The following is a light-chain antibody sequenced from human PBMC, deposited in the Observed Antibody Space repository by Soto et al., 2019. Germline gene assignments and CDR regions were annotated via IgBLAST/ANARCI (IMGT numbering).Light chain of an antibody. CDR3: QQYNDWPRT. CDR1: QSVSSN. V-gene: IGKV3-15*01. CDR2: GAS. Sequence: EIVLTQSPATLSVSPGERATFSCRASQSVSSNLAWYQQKPGQAPRLLIYGASTRATGSPDRFSASGPATEFTLTISSLQSEDFAVYYCQQYNDWPRTFGQGTKVDIK. J-gene: IGKJ1*01.